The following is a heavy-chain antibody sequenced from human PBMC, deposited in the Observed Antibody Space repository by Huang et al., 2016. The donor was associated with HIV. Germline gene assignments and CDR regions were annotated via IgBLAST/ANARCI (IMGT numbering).Heavy chain of an antibody. CDR1: GGSFSDYY. CDR2: INHRGST. J-gene: IGHJ4*02. V-gene: IGHV4-34*01. D-gene: IGHD5-18*01. Sequence: QVQLQQWGAGLLKPSETLSLTCAVYGGSFSDYYWTWIRQTPGKGLEWIGEINHRGSTNFNPSLKRRVTISVDTSKNQFSLKLNSVTAADTAVYYCARLKYSSGGFDFWGQGTLVTVSS. CDR3: ARLKYSSGGFDF.